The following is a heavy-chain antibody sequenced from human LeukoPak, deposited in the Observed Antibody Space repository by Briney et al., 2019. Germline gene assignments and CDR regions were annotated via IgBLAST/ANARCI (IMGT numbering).Heavy chain of an antibody. CDR3: ARIITMIRGDRSGYFAS. CDR1: GYGVSSDYY. V-gene: IGHV4-38-2*01. Sequence: PSETLSLTCAVSGYGVSSDYYWGWIRQSPGKGLEWMASIYHGGSTYYNPSLKNRVTISVDTSKSQLSLKLISVTAADTAVYYCARIITMIRGDRSGYFASWGQGTLVTVSS. D-gene: IGHD3-10*01. CDR2: IYHGGST. J-gene: IGHJ4*02.